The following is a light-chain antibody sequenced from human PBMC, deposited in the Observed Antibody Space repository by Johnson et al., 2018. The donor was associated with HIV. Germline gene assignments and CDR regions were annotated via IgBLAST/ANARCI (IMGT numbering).Light chain of an antibody. Sequence: HSVLTQPPSVSAAPGQKVIISCSGSSSNIGNNYVSWYQQLPGTAPKLLIYDNNKRPSGIPDRFSGSKSGTSATLGIAGLQTGDEADYFCGTWDNSLNVYVFGTATKVTVL. CDR2: DNN. J-gene: IGLJ1*01. CDR1: SSNIGNNY. CDR3: GTWDNSLNVYV. V-gene: IGLV1-51*01.